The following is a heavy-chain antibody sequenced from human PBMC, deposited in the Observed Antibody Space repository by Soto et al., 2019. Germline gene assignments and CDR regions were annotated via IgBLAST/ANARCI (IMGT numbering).Heavy chain of an antibody. CDR3: ARDRGVAPPVAGNTHYYYYMDV. J-gene: IGHJ6*03. CDR2: ISAYNGIT. V-gene: IGHV1-18*01. CDR1: GYSFTNYG. Sequence: QDQLVQSGVEVKKPGASVKVSCKASGYSFTNYGITWVRQAPGQGFEWMGWISAYNGITNYAQKFQGRVTMTTDSSTSTAYLDLRSLRSDDTAVYYCARDRGVAPPVAGNTHYYYYMDVWGKGTTVTVSS. D-gene: IGHD6-19*01.